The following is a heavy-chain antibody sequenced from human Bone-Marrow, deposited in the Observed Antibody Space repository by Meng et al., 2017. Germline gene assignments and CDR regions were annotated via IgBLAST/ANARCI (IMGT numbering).Heavy chain of an antibody. Sequence: GESLKISCAASGFTFSSYGMHWVRQAPGKGLEWVSYISSSGSTIYYADSVKGRFTISRDNAKNSLYLQMNRLRAEDTAVYYCARATRDYGSGSYFLLEFRFAYWFDPWGQGTLVTVSS. CDR3: ARATRDYGSGSYFLLEFRFAYWFDP. D-gene: IGHD3-10*01. CDR1: GFTFSSYG. CDR2: ISSSGSTI. J-gene: IGHJ5*02. V-gene: IGHV3-48*04.